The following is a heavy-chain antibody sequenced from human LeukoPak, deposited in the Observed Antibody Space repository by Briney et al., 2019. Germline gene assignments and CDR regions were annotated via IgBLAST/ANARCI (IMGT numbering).Heavy chain of an antibody. CDR1: GGSISSYY. V-gene: IGHV4-59*01. CDR3: ARDGSGSYYKPSNDAFDI. D-gene: IGHD3-10*01. J-gene: IGHJ3*02. CDR2: IYYSGST. Sequence: SETLSLTCTVSGGSISSYYWSWIRQPPAKGLEWIGYIYYSGSTNYNPSLKSRVTISVDTSKNQFSLKLSSVTAADTAVYYCARDGSGSYYKPSNDAFDIWGQGTMVTVSS.